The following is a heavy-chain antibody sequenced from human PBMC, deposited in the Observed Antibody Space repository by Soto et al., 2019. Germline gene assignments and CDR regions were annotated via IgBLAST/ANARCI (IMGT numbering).Heavy chain of an antibody. J-gene: IGHJ4*02. CDR2: IWYDGSNK. V-gene: IGHV3-33*01. D-gene: IGHD1-7*01. CDR1: GSIFSGYG. Sequence: QEHLVQSGGGVVQPGRSLRLSCAASGSIFSGYGMHWVRQAPGKGLEWVAVIWYDGSNKYYADSVKGRFTISRDNSKNMLYLQMDSLRDEDTAVHYCTRDGIGGTVFRGFCDYWGQGTLVTVSS. CDR3: TRDGIGGTVFRGFCDY.